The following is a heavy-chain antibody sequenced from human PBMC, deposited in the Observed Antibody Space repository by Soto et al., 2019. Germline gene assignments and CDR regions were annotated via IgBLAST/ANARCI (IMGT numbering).Heavy chain of an antibody. V-gene: IGHV4-38-2*02. Sequence: SETLSLTCAVSGYSISSGYYWGWIRQPPGKGLEWIGSIYHSGSTYYNPSLKSRVTISVDTSKNQFSLKLSSVTAADTAVYYCAREVRAVAGKGGYYYYGMDVWGQGTTVTVSS. CDR2: IYHSGST. D-gene: IGHD6-19*01. CDR3: AREVRAVAGKGGYYYYGMDV. J-gene: IGHJ6*02. CDR1: GYSISSGYY.